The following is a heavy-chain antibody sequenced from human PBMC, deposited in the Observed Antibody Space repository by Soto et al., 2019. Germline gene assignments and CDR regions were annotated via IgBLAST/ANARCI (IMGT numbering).Heavy chain of an antibody. D-gene: IGHD2-15*01. Sequence: PGGSLRLSCAASGFTFSSYWMSWVRQAPGKELEWVANIKQDGSEKYYVDSVKGRFTISRDNAKNSLYLQMNSLRAEDTAVYYCARDGGGGTIFDYWVQGTLVTVSS. CDR1: GFTFSSYW. J-gene: IGHJ4*02. V-gene: IGHV3-7*03. CDR3: ARDGGGGTIFDY. CDR2: IKQDGSEK.